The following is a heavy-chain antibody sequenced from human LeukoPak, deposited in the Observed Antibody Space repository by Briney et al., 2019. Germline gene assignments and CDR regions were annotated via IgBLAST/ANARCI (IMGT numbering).Heavy chain of an antibody. CDR2: VSSSGSAI. D-gene: IGHD4-17*01. V-gene: IGHV3-48*03. J-gene: IGHJ6*02. CDR1: GFTFSSYE. CDR3: AREATVTYYYYGMDV. Sequence: PGGSLRLSCAASGFTFSSYEMNWVRQAPGKGLEWVSYVSSSGSAIYYADSVKGRFTISRDNAKNSLYLQMNSLRAEDTAVYYCAREATVTYYYYGMDVWGQGTTVTVSS.